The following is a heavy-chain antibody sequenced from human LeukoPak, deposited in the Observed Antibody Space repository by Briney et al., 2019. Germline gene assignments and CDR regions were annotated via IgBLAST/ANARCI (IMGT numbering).Heavy chain of an antibody. D-gene: IGHD3-10*01. Sequence: ASVKVSCKASGYTFTSYDINWVRQATGQGLEWIGWMNSNSGNTGYAQKFQGRVTITRNTSISTAYMELSSLRSEDTAVYFCARGGVDYYGSGTYYLMYYFDYWGQGALVTVSS. CDR3: ARGGVDYYGSGTYYLMYYFDY. CDR2: MNSNSGNT. V-gene: IGHV1-8*03. J-gene: IGHJ4*02. CDR1: GYTFTSYD.